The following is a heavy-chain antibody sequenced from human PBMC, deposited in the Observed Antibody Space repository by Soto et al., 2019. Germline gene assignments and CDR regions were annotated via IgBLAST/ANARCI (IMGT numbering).Heavy chain of an antibody. D-gene: IGHD2-2*01. CDR2: IIPIFGTA. CDR1: GGTFSSYA. V-gene: IGHV1-69*13. CDR3: ARARGVVPADAHYYYYGMDV. J-gene: IGHJ6*02. Sequence: SVKVSCKASGGTFSSYAISWVRQAPGQGLEWMGGIIPIFGTANYAQKLQGRVTITADESTSTAYMELSSLRSEDTAVYYCARARGVVPADAHYYYYGMDVWGQGNTVTVSS.